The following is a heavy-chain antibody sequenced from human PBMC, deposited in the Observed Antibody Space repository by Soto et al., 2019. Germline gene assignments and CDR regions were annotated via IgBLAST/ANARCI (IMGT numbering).Heavy chain of an antibody. V-gene: IGHV3-23*01. CDR3: AKASSAWYGSKNYYFDS. Sequence: HLSESGGGVVQPGGFLRLSCVVSGFTFSDYAMDWVRQAPGKGLEWVSEISATGGTTNYADSVKGRYTISRDNSNNTLYLQLTNLRAEDTAMFYCAKASSAWYGSKNYYFDSWGQGALLTVSS. CDR2: ISATGGTT. CDR1: GFTFSDYA. J-gene: IGHJ4*02. D-gene: IGHD6-19*01.